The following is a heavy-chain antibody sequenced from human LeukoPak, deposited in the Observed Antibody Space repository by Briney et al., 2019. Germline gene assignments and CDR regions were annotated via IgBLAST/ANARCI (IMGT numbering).Heavy chain of an antibody. J-gene: IGHJ4*02. V-gene: IGHV4-31*03. D-gene: IGHD4-17*01. CDR1: GGSISRGGYY. CDR3: ARDRLDGDYVFFDV. CDR2: IYYSGST. Sequence: SETLSLTCTVSGGSISRGGYYWSWIRQHPGKGLEWIGYIYYSGSTYYNPSLKSRVTISVDTSKNQFSLKLSSVTAADTAVYYCARDRLDGDYVFFDVWGQGTLVTVSS.